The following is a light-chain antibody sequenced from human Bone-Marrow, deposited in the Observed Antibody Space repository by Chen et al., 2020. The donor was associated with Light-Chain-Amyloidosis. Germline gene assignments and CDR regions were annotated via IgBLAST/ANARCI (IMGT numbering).Light chain of an antibody. CDR1: QTNSSNY. Sequence: EIVLTQSPGTLSLSPGEGANLSCRASQTNSSNYLTWYQQKFGPAPRLLIYGSSSRATGIPDRFTGSGSGTDFTLTINRLEPEDFAMYYCQQYGTSPLTFGGGTKVEIK. V-gene: IGKV3-20*01. CDR3: QQYGTSPLT. J-gene: IGKJ4*01. CDR2: GSS.